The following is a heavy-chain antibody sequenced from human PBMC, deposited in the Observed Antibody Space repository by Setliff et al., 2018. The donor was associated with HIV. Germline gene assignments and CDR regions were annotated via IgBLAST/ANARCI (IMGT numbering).Heavy chain of an antibody. CDR2: IDTDGSIT. Sequence: GGSLRLSCAASGFIFSSKWMHWVRQVPGKGLVWVSRIDTDGSITSYADSVKGRFTISRDNAKSTLYLQMNSLRAEDTAVYYCASWEPGVTDFDYWGQGTLVTVSS. J-gene: IGHJ4*02. CDR1: GFIFSSKW. CDR3: ASWEPGVTDFDY. D-gene: IGHD1-26*01. V-gene: IGHV3-74*01.